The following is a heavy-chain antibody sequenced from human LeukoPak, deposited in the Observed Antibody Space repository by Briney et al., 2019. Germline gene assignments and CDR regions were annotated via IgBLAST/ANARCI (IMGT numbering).Heavy chain of an antibody. CDR2: ISYSGST. J-gene: IGHJ4*02. CDR1: GGSISSYY. D-gene: IGHD3-3*01. Sequence: SETLSLTCTLSGGSISSYYWSWIRQPPGKGLEWIGYISYSGSTNYNPSLKSRVTISVDTSKKQFSLKLSSVTAADTAVYYCARASGLLRFLEWLPAYFDYWGQGTLVTVSS. V-gene: IGHV4-59*01. CDR3: ARASGLLRFLEWLPAYFDY.